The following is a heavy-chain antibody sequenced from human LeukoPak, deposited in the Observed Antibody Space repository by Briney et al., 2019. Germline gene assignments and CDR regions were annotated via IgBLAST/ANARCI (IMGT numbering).Heavy chain of an antibody. CDR3: VRDYRGGWNDY. CDR1: GFTFTKHW. J-gene: IGHJ4*02. D-gene: IGHD1-26*01. CDR2: IREDGNER. V-gene: IGHV3-7*01. Sequence: GGSLRLSCVATGFTFTKHWMSWVRQSRGKGLECVAKIREDGNERHYVDSVKGRFTIFRDNARNSLYLQMNNVRVDDTAVYYCVRDYRGGWNDYWGQGTQVTVSS.